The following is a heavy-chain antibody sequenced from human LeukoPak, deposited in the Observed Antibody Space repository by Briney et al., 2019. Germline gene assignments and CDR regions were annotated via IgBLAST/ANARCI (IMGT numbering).Heavy chain of an antibody. J-gene: IGHJ5*02. CDR3: ARDRLRLGYERTNWFDP. V-gene: IGHV1-46*01. CDR2: INPSGGST. Sequence: GASVKVSCKASGYTFTNYYMHWVRQAPGQGLEWMGIINPSGGSTSYAQRFQGRVTMTRDTSISTAYMELSRLRSDDTAVYYCARDRLRLGYERTNWFDPWGQGTLVTVSS. CDR1: GYTFTNYY. D-gene: IGHD2-15*01.